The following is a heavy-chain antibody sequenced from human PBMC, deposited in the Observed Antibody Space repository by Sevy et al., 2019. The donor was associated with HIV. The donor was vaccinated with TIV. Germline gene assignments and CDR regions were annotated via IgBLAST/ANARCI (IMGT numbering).Heavy chain of an antibody. V-gene: IGHV3-9*01. Sequence: GGSLRLSCAASGFTFDDFAMYWVRQVPGKGLEWVSGLNWDSGSVAYADSVKGRFTISRDNAKNALFLQMNSLRAEDTALHYCAKDIGATGIAVVANWGQGIQVTVSS. CDR1: GFTFDDFA. J-gene: IGHJ4*02. CDR3: AKDIGATGIAVVAN. CDR2: LNWDSGSV. D-gene: IGHD6-19*01.